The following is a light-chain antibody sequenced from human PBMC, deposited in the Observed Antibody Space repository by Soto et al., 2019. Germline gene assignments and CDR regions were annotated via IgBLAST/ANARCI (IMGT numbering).Light chain of an antibody. J-gene: IGKJ1*01. CDR2: AAS. CDR3: QKYNKAPRT. CDR1: QGISNY. Sequence: DIQMTQSPSSLSASVGDTVTITCRASQGISNYLAWYQQKPGQVPNLLIYAASTLQSEVPSRFSGSGSGTDFTLTISSLRPEDVATYYCQKYNKAPRTFGQGTKVEI. V-gene: IGKV1-27*01.